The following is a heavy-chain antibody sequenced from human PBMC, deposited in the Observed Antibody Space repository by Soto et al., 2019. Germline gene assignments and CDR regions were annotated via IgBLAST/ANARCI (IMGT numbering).Heavy chain of an antibody. J-gene: IGHJ4*02. CDR2: INHSGST. Sequence: SETLSLTCAAYGGSFSGYYWSWIRQPPGKGLEWIGEINHSGSTNYSPSLKSRVTISVDTSKNQFSLKLSSVTAADTAVYYCAREGRTYGSGSYRYWGQGTLVTVSS. V-gene: IGHV4-34*01. CDR1: GGSFSGYY. D-gene: IGHD3-10*01. CDR3: AREGRTYGSGSYRY.